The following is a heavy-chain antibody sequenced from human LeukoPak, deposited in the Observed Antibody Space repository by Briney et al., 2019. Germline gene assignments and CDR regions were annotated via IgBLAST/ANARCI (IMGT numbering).Heavy chain of an antibody. CDR1: GGTFSSYA. V-gene: IGHV1-2*06. Sequence: ASVTVSFKASGGTFSSYAISWVRQAPGQGLEWMGRINPDSGGTNYAQKFQGRVTMTRDTSITTAYMELSRLRSDGTAVYYCATNGGPAGPGWGQGTLVTVSS. CDR3: ATNGGPAGPG. D-gene: IGHD2-8*01. J-gene: IGHJ4*02. CDR2: INPDSGGT.